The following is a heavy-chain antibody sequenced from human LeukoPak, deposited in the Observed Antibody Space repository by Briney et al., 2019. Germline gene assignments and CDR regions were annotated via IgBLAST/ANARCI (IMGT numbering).Heavy chain of an antibody. CDR1: RFIFSTYG. D-gene: IGHD2/OR15-2a*01. J-gene: IGHJ6*03. Sequence: PGASLRLSCAASRFIFSTYGMHCVRQAPGKGLEWVTFIRYDGSHTYYADSVKGRLTISRNNSKNRLYLQMNRLRAEDTAVYYCVKGSGNSNYYSYYCMDVGGRGTTVTVSS. V-gene: IGHV3-30*02. CDR2: IRYDGSHT. CDR3: VKGSGNSNYYSYYCMDV.